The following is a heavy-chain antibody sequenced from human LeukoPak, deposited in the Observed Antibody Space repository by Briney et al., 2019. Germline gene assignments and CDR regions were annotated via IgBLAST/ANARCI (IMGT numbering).Heavy chain of an antibody. J-gene: IGHJ4*02. CDR3: ARAGSSWYDFYDY. V-gene: IGHV3-48*04. D-gene: IGHD6-13*01. CDR2: ISSSSSTI. Sequence: AGGSLRLSCAASGFTFSSYSMNWVRQAPGKGLEWVSYISSSSSTIYYADSVKGRFTISRDNAKNSLYLQMNSLRAEDTAVYYCARAGSSWYDFYDYWGQGTLVTVSS. CDR1: GFTFSSYS.